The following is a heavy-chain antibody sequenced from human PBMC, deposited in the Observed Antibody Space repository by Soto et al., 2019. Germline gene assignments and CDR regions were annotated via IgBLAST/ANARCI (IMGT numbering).Heavy chain of an antibody. CDR2: ISWNSGRI. CDR1: GFTFDDYA. CDR3: AKDDERRSDCDIGY. J-gene: IGHJ4*02. D-gene: IGHD2-15*01. V-gene: IGHV3-9*01. Sequence: GGSLRLSCAASGFTFDDYAMHWVRQAPGKGLEWVSGISWNSGRIVYADSVKGRFTISRDKAKNSLYLQMNSLRAEDTALYYCAKDDERRSDCDIGYWGQGVLVTVPQ.